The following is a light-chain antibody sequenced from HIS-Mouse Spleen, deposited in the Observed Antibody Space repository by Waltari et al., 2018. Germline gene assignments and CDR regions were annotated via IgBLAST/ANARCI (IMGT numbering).Light chain of an antibody. CDR1: SSDVGGYNY. Sequence: QSALTQPPSASGSPGQSVTISCTGTSSDVGGYNYVSWYQQHPGKAPKRMIYEGSTRPAGVPDRFSGSKSGNTASLTVSGLQAEDEADYYCSSYAGSNNLGVFGGGTKLTVL. CDR2: EGS. J-gene: IGLJ2*01. V-gene: IGLV2-8*01. CDR3: SSYAGSNNLGV.